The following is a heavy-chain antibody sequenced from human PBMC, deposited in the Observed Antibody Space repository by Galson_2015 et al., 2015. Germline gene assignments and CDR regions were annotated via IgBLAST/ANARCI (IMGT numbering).Heavy chain of an antibody. D-gene: IGHD1-1*01. CDR3: AGWTLQKDLTTGSYSSWTYFDD. V-gene: IGHV1-69*04. J-gene: IGHJ4*02. CDR1: GSTFTTYA. Sequence: SVKVSCKASGSTFTTYAINWVRQAPGQGPEWMGNSLPIFDIVNYSHKFRGRVTISADKSTTTVYMELNSLRSEDTAVYYCAGWTLQKDLTTGSYSSWTYFDDWGPGSLVTVSS. CDR2: SLPIFDIV.